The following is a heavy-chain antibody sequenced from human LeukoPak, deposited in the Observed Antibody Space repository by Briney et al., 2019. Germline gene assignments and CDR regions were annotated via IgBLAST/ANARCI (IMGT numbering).Heavy chain of an antibody. CDR3: ARGTRLRGSYTLDY. CDR2: INPNSGGT. J-gene: IGHJ4*02. D-gene: IGHD1-26*01. CDR1: GYTFTGYY. Sequence: GASVKVSCKASGYTFTGYYMHWVRQAPGQGLEWMGWINPNSGGTNYAQKFQGRVTITRDTSISTAYMELSSLRSEDMAVYYCARGTRLRGSYTLDYWGQGTLVTVSS. V-gene: IGHV1-2*02.